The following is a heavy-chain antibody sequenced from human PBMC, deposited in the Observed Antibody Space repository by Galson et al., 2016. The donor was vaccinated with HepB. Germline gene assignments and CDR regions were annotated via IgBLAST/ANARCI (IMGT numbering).Heavy chain of an antibody. CDR3: VRDWDIGFRVRSVDF. J-gene: IGHJ4*02. Sequence: SVKVSCKASDYTFTSYGISWVRQAPGQGLEWMGWISANTGNANYAQKFQGRVTMTTDTSTNTAHMELRSLRSDDTAIYYCVRDWDIGFRVRSVDFWGQGTLVIVSS. CDR1: DYTFTSYG. CDR2: ISANTGNA. V-gene: IGHV1-18*04. D-gene: IGHD1-26*01.